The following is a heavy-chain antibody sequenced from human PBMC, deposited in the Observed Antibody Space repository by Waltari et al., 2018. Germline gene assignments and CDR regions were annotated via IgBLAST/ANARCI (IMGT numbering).Heavy chain of an antibody. CDR1: GYTLTELS. CDR2: FDPEDGET. V-gene: IGHV1-24*01. Sequence: QVQLVQSGAEVKKPGASVKVSCKVSGYTLTELSMHWVRQAPGKGLEWKGGFDPEDGETTYAQKFQGRVTMTEDTSTATAYMELSSLRSEDTAVYYCATYSGSTSRYYYYGMDVWGQGTTVTVSS. CDR3: ATYSGSTSRYYYYGMDV. J-gene: IGHJ6*02. D-gene: IGHD1-26*01.